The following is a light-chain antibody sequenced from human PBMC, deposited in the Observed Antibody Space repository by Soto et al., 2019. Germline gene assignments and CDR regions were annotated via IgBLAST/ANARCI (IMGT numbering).Light chain of an antibody. Sequence: EIVLTQSPGTLSLSPGERATLSCRASQSVSSNYLAWYQQKPCQAPRLLIYGASNRATGIPDRFSGSGSGTDFTLTISSLQPDDFATYYCQQYSDSSGAFGQGTKVDIK. CDR3: QQYSDSSGA. V-gene: IGKV3-20*01. CDR1: QSVSSNY. J-gene: IGKJ1*01. CDR2: GAS.